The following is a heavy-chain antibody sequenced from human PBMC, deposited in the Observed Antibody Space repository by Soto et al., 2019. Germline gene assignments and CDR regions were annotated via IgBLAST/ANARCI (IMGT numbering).Heavy chain of an antibody. Sequence: SGKVAGKASGGTFTSYAICWVRHAPGQGLEWMGAIIPIFGTANYAQKFQGRVTITADESTRTAYMELSSLRSEDTAVYYCASQRGYSYGYYLDYWGQETMLPVPS. CDR2: IIPIFGTA. CDR1: GGTFTSYA. V-gene: IGHV1-69*13. CDR3: ASQRGYSYGYYLDY. D-gene: IGHD5-18*01. J-gene: IGHJ4*02.